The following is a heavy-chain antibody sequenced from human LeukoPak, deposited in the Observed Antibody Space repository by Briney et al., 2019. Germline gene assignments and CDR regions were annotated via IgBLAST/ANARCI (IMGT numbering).Heavy chain of an antibody. J-gene: IGHJ6*02. Sequence: GGSLRLSRAASGFTVSSNYMSWVRQAPGKGLEWVSVIYSGGSTYYADSVKGRFTISRDNSKNTLYLQMNSLRAEDTAVYYCARASGSSWYPYYYYGMDVWGQGTTVTVSS. CDR2: IYSGGST. V-gene: IGHV3-66*01. CDR1: GFTVSSNY. D-gene: IGHD6-13*01. CDR3: ARASGSSWYPYYYYGMDV.